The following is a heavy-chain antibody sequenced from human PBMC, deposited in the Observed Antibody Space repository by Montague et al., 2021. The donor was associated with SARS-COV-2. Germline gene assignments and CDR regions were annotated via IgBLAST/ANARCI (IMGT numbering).Heavy chain of an antibody. D-gene: IGHD3-3*01. CDR3: ASDSWRITIFGVVKRYGMDV. CDR2: IYYSGST. V-gene: IGHV4-61*01. CDR1: GGSVSSGSYY. J-gene: IGHJ6*02. Sequence: SETLSLTCIVSGGSVSSGSYYWSWIRQPPGKGLEWIGYIYYSGSTNYNPSLKSRVTISVDTPKNQFSLKLSSVTAADTAVYYCASDSWRITIFGVVKRYGMDVWGQGTTVTVSS.